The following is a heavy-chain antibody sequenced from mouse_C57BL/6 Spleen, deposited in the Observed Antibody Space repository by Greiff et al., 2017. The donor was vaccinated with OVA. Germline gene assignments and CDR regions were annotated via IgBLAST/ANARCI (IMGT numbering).Heavy chain of an antibody. CDR1: GYTFTDYY. D-gene: IGHD1-1*01. CDR3: ARDYYYGSSPYYFDY. J-gene: IGHJ2*01. Sequence: QVHVKQSGAELVRPGASVKLSCKASGYTFTDYYINWVKQRPGQGLEWIARIYPGSGNTYYNEKFKGKATLTAEKSSSTAYMQLSSLTSEDSAVYFCARDYYYGSSPYYFDYWGQGTTLTVSS. V-gene: IGHV1-76*01. CDR2: IYPGSGNT.